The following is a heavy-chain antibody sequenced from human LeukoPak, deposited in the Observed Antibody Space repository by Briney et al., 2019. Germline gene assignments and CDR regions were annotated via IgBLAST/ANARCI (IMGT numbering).Heavy chain of an antibody. CDR3: AKAWSFAYYFDY. CDR1: GFTFSSYA. CDR2: ISGSGGST. D-gene: IGHD2-8*01. Sequence: GGSLRLSCAASGFTFSSYAMSWVRQAPGKGLEWVSAISGSGGSTYYADSVKGRLTISRDNSKNTLYLQMNSLRAEDTAVYYCAKAWSFAYYFDYWGQGTLVTVSS. J-gene: IGHJ4*02. V-gene: IGHV3-23*01.